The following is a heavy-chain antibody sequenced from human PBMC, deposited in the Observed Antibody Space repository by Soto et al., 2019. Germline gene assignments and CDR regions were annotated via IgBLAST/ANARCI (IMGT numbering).Heavy chain of an antibody. CDR2: IYHSGST. Sequence: SETLSLTCTASGGSISSYYWSWIRQPPGKGLEWIGYIYHSGSTNYNPSLKSRVTISVDTSKNQFSLKLSSVTAADTAVYYCARDQDWFDPWGQGTLVTVSS. J-gene: IGHJ5*02. CDR3: ARDQDWFDP. V-gene: IGHV4-59*01. CDR1: GGSISSYY.